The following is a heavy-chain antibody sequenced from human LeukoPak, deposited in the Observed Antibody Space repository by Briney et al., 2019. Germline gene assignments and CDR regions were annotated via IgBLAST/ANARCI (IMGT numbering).Heavy chain of an antibody. Sequence: KISCKGSGYSFTSYWIGWVRQMPGKGLEWMGFIYPGDSDTRYSPSFQGQVTISADKSISTAYLQWSSLKASDTAMYYCARPTSIRDALSSGIDYWGQGTLVTVSS. D-gene: IGHD6-19*01. J-gene: IGHJ4*02. V-gene: IGHV5-51*01. CDR2: IYPGDSDT. CDR1: GYSFTSYW. CDR3: ARPTSIRDALSSGIDY.